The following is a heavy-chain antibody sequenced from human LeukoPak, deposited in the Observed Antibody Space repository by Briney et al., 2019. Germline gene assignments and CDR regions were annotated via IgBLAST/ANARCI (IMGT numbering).Heavy chain of an antibody. V-gene: IGHV4-30-2*01. CDR2: IYHSGST. CDR3: ARDQYSSSHDAFDI. Sequence: PSETLSLTCAVSGGSISSGGYSWSWIRQPPGKGLEWIGYIYHSGSTNYNPSLKSRVTISVDTSKNQFSLKLSSVTAADTAVYYCARDQYSSSHDAFDIWGQGTMVTVSS. D-gene: IGHD6-13*01. J-gene: IGHJ3*02. CDR1: GGSISSGGYS.